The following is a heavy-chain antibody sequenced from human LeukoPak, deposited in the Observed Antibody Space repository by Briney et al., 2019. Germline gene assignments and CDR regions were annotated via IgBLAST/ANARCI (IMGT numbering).Heavy chain of an antibody. D-gene: IGHD3-9*01. J-gene: IGHJ5*02. CDR2: ISAYNGNT. Sequence: ASVKVSCKASGYTFTSYGISWVRQAPGQGLEWMGWISAYNGNTNYAQKLQGRVTMTTDTSTSTAYMELRSLGSDDTAVYYCARAGNILTGYYLGNWFDPWGQGTLVTVSS. V-gene: IGHV1-18*01. CDR3: ARAGNILTGYYLGNWFDP. CDR1: GYTFTSYG.